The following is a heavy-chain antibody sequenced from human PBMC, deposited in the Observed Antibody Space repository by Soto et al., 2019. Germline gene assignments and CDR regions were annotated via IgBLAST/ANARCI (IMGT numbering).Heavy chain of an antibody. CDR2: INPSGGST. D-gene: IGHD1-26*01. CDR3: ARENSPYSGSNIKPAAFDI. V-gene: IGHV1-46*01. Sequence: GASVKVSCKASGDTFTSYYMHWVRQAPGQGLEWMGIINPSGGSTSYAQKFQGRVTMTRDTSTSTVYMELSSLRSEDTAVYYCARENSPYSGSNIKPAAFDIWGQGKMVTISS. CDR1: GDTFTSYY. J-gene: IGHJ3*02.